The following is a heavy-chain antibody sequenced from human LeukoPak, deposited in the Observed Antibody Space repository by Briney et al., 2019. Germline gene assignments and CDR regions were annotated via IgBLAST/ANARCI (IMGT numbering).Heavy chain of an antibody. CDR3: ARDLESGNSDAGY. Sequence: GGSLRLSCAASGFTFSRYWMTWVRQAPGKGLQWVADIKPDGSAGSYVDSVKGRFTISRDNAKSSLYLQMNSLRAEDTAVYYCARDLESGNSDAGYWGQGTLVTVSS. CDR2: IKPDGSAG. D-gene: IGHD4-23*01. J-gene: IGHJ4*02. CDR1: GFTFSRYW. V-gene: IGHV3-7*01.